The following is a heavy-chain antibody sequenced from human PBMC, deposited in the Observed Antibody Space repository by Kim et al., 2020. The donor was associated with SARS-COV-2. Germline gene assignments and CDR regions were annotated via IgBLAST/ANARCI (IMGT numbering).Heavy chain of an antibody. J-gene: IGHJ5*02. Sequence: ASVKVSCKSSGYTFTNYAISWVRQAPGQGLEWMGWVRTNNGDTNYALSLQGRVTMTTDTSTSTAYMELRRLRSDDTAVYYCTRDRGNNWFDPWGQGTLVTVSS. V-gene: IGHV1-18*04. CDR1: GYTFTNYA. D-gene: IGHD3-10*01. CDR3: TRDRGNNWFDP. CDR2: VRTNNGDT.